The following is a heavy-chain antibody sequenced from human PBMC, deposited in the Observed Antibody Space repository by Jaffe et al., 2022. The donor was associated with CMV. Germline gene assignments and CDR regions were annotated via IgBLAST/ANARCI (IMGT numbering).Heavy chain of an antibody. CDR2: IYWDDDK. CDR3: AHTLRGYYDFWSGYYSRGSDPNWFDP. Sequence: QITLKESGPTLVKPTQTLTLTCTFSGFSLSTSGVGVGWIRQPPGKALEWLALIYWDDDKRYSPSLKSRLTITKDTSKNQVVLTMTNMDPVDTATYYCAHTLRGYYDFWSGYYSRGSDPNWFDPWGQGTLVTVSS. CDR1: GFSLSTSGVG. J-gene: IGHJ5*02. D-gene: IGHD3-3*01. V-gene: IGHV2-5*02.